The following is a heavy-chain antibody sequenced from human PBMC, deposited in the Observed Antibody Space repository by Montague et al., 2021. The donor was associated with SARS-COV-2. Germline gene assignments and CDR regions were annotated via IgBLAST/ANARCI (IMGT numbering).Heavy chain of an antibody. Sequence: SETLSLTCAVYGGSFSGYHWSWIRQPPGEGLEWIGEINQSGDTNYNPSLKSRVTISLDTSKNQFSLNLTSVTAADTAVYYCVREKYYFDDSGSKWGQGTLVTV. J-gene: IGHJ4*02. D-gene: IGHD3-22*01. V-gene: IGHV4-34*01. CDR2: INQSGDT. CDR1: GGSFSGYH. CDR3: VREKYYFDDSGSK.